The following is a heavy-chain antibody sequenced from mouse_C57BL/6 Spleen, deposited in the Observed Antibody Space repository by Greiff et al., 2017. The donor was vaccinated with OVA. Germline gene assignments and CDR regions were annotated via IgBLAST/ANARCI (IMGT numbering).Heavy chain of an antibody. CDR1: GYTFTSYG. D-gene: IGHD2-5*01. J-gene: IGHJ4*01. CDR2: IYPRSGNT. CDR3: ARLNYSNPYYAMDY. V-gene: IGHV1-81*01. Sequence: QVQLKESGAELARPGASVKLSCKASGYTFTSYGISWVKQRTGQGLEWIGEIYPRSGNTYYNEKFKGKATLTADKSSSKAYMELRSLTAEDSAVYFCARLNYSNPYYAMDYWGQGTSVTVSS.